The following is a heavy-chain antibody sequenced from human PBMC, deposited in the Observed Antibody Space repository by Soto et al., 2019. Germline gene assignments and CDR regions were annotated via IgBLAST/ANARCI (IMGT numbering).Heavy chain of an antibody. D-gene: IGHD6-19*01. J-gene: IGHJ4*02. Sequence: QVQLVESGGGVVQSGRSLRLSCAASGFTFSSYAMHWVRQAPGKGLEWVAVISYDGSNKYYADSVKGRFTISRDNSKNTLYLQMNSLRAEDTAVYYCAREVSGYSSGWHRYFDYWGQGTLVTVSS. CDR3: AREVSGYSSGWHRYFDY. V-gene: IGHV3-30-3*01. CDR1: GFTFSSYA. CDR2: ISYDGSNK.